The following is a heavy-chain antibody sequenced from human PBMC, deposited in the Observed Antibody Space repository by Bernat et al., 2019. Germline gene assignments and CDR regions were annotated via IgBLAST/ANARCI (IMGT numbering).Heavy chain of an antibody. D-gene: IGHD3-3*01. CDR1: GFTFSSYG. V-gene: IGHV3-33*01. J-gene: IGHJ6*03. Sequence: QVQLVESGGGVVQPGRSLRLSCAASGFTFSSYGMHWVRQAPGKGLEWVAVIWYDGSNKYYADSVKGRFTISRDNAKNSLYLQMNSLRAEDTAVYYCARRSRVSGVVIYDYYYYMDVWGKGTTVTVSS. CDR2: IWYDGSNK. CDR3: ARRSRVSGVVIYDYYYYMDV.